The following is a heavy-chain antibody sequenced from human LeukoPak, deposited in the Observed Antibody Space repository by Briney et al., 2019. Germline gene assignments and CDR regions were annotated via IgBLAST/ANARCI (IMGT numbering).Heavy chain of an antibody. CDR3: ARTAARRFDY. V-gene: IGHV1-46*01. CDR2: INPTGGST. D-gene: IGHD6-6*01. J-gene: IGHJ4*03. CDR1: GYTFPSYF. Sequence: ASVKVSCKASGYTFPSYFMHWVRQAPGQGLEWMGIINPTGGSTTYAQKFQGRVTMTRDTSTSTVYMELSSPRSDDTAVYYCARTAARRFDYWGQGTTVTVSS.